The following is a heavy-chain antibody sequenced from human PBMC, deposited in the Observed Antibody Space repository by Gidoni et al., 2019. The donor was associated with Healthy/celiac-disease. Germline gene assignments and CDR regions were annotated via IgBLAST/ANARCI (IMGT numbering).Heavy chain of an antibody. D-gene: IGHD3-16*02. Sequence: QVQLQESGPGLVKPSQTLSLTCTVSVGSISSGGYYCGWIRQHPGKGLEWIGYIYYSGSTYYNPFLKSRVTISVDTSKNQFSLKLSSVTAADTAVYYCARLRLGELSLVSYYYYGMDVWGQGTTVTVSS. V-gene: IGHV4-31*03. J-gene: IGHJ6*02. CDR1: VGSISSGGYY. CDR2: IYYSGST. CDR3: ARLRLGELSLVSYYYYGMDV.